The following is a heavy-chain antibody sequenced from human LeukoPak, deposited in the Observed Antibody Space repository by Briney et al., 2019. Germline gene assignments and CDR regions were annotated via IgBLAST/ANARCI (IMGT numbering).Heavy chain of an antibody. Sequence: ASVKVSCKASGYTFTGYYMHWVRQAPGQGLEWMGWINPNSGGTSYAQKFQGRVTMTRDTSIGTAYMELSRLRSDDTAVYYCARGPGTPDHCSFDYWGQGTLVTVSS. CDR1: GYTFTGYY. J-gene: IGHJ4*02. CDR2: INPNSGGT. CDR3: ARGPGTPDHCSFDY. D-gene: IGHD1-1*01. V-gene: IGHV1-2*02.